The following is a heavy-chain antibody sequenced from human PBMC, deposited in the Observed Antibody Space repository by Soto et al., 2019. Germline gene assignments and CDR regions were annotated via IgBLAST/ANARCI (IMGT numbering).Heavy chain of an antibody. D-gene: IGHD3-22*01. CDR3: ARVFNFDSSAYYLDY. J-gene: IGHJ4*02. CDR2: IYYTGST. CDR1: GVSVSSGSFY. Sequence: PSETLSLTCTVSGVSVSSGSFYWSWIRQPPGKGLEWIGYIYYTGSTNYNPSLKSRVTISVDTSKNQFSLKLSSVTAADTAVYYCARVFNFDSSAYYLDYWGQGTLVTVSS. V-gene: IGHV4-61*01.